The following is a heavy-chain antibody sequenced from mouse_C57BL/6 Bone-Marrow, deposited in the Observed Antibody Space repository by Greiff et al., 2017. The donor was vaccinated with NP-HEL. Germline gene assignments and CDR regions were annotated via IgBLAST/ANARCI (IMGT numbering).Heavy chain of an antibody. J-gene: IGHJ4*01. CDR3: VSESLYYGSRNDAMDY. V-gene: IGHV10-3*01. D-gene: IGHD1-1*01. CDR2: IRSKSSNYAT. CDR1: GFTFNTYA. Sequence: EVQLVESGGGLVQPKGSLKLSCAASGFTFNTYAMHWVRQAPGKGLEWVARIRSKSSNYATYYADSVKDRFTISRDDSQSMLYLQMNNLKTEDTAMYYCVSESLYYGSRNDAMDYWGQGTSVTVSS.